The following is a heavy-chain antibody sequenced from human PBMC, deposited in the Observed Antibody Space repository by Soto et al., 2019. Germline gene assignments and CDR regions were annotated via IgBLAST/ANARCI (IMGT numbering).Heavy chain of an antibody. V-gene: IGHV3-48*01. D-gene: IGHD5-12*01. CDR3: ARDIGSGYDLDWFDP. CDR2: ISSSSSTI. J-gene: IGHJ5*02. Sequence: GGSLRLSCAASGFTFSSYSMNWVRQAPGKGLEWVSYISSSSSTIYYADSMKGRFTISRDNAKNSLYLQMNSLRAEDTAVYYCARDIGSGYDLDWFDPWGQGTLVTVSS. CDR1: GFTFSSYS.